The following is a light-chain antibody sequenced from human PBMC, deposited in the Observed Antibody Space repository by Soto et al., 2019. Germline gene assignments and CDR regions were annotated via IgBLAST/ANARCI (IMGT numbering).Light chain of an antibody. Sequence: QSVLTQPPSVSGAPGQRVTISCTGSSSNIGAGYDVHWYQQLPGTVPKLLISGNTNRPSGVPDRFSGSKSGTSASLAITGLQPEDEADYYCQSYDSSLSGWVFGGGTKVTVL. CDR3: QSYDSSLSGWV. CDR1: SSNIGAGYD. J-gene: IGLJ3*02. CDR2: GNT. V-gene: IGLV1-40*01.